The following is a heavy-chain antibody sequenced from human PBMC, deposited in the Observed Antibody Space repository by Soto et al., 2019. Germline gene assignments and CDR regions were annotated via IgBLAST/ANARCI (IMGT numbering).Heavy chain of an antibody. Sequence: QPGGSLRLSCAASGFTFSSYGLHWVRQAAGKGLEWVALISFDGNNKYYADSVKGRFIISRDNAKNSLYLQMNSLRDEDTAVYYCAATSIAARRSLWFDPWGQGTLVTVSS. V-gene: IGHV3-30*03. CDR2: ISFDGNNK. D-gene: IGHD6-6*01. CDR3: AATSIAARRSLWFDP. CDR1: GFTFSSYG. J-gene: IGHJ5*02.